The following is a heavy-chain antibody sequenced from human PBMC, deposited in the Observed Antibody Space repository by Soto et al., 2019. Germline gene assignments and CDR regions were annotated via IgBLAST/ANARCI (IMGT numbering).Heavy chain of an antibody. J-gene: IGHJ4*02. CDR3: AKSFYGAYDILTYYFDY. CDR1: GFTFDDYA. D-gene: IGHD3-9*01. CDR2: ISWDGGST. V-gene: IGHV3-43D*04. Sequence: EVQLVESGGVVVQPGGSLRLSCAASGFTFDDYAMHWVRQAPGKGLEWVSLISWDGGSTYYADSVKGRFTISRDNSKNSLYLQMNSLRAEDTALYYCAKSFYGAYDILTYYFDYWGQGTLVTVSS.